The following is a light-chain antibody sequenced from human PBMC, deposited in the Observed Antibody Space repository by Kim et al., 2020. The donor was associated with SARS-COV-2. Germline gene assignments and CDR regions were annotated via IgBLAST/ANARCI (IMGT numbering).Light chain of an antibody. CDR1: QDIGSE. V-gene: IGKV1-6*01. J-gene: IGKJ5*01. Sequence: AIRVTQSPSSLSASVGDSVTITCRASQDIGSELGWYLQKPGKAPQLLIRGASNVHSGVPSRFSGSGFGTEFTLTISSLQPDDFATYFCLHDWSYPLTFGQGTRLEIK. CDR2: GAS. CDR3: LHDWSYPLT.